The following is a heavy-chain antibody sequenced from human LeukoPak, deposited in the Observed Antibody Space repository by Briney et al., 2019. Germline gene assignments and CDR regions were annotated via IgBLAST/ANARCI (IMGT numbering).Heavy chain of an antibody. D-gene: IGHD5-12*01. CDR2: MNPNSGST. J-gene: IGHJ4*02. Sequence: APVKVSCKASGYTFTSYDINWVRQATGQGLEWMGWMNPNSGSTGYAQKFQGRVTITRSTSISTAYMELSGLRSEDTAVYYCARGRSTGYPYYFEYWGQGTLVTVSS. V-gene: IGHV1-8*03. CDR1: GYTFTSYD. CDR3: ARGRSTGYPYYFEY.